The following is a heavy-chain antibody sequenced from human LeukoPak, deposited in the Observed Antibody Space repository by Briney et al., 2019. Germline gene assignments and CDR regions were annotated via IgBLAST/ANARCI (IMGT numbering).Heavy chain of an antibody. J-gene: IGHJ3*02. Sequence: SETLSLTCTVSGGSISSGDYYWRWIRQPPGKGLEWIGYIYYSGSTHYNPSLKSRVTISVDTSKNQFSLKLSSVTAADTAVYYCARGVRARGKLMVRGVNDAFDIWGQGTMVTVSS. CDR1: GGSISSGDYY. CDR2: IYYSGST. CDR3: ARGVRARGKLMVRGVNDAFDI. D-gene: IGHD3-10*01. V-gene: IGHV4-30-4*01.